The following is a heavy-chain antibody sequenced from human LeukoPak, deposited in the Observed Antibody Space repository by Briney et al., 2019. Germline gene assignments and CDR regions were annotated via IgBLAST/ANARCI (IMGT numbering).Heavy chain of an antibody. CDR2: IYYSGST. CDR1: GFTFSSYS. J-gene: IGHJ4*02. V-gene: IGHV4-39*01. Sequence: GSLRLSCAASGFTFSSYSMNWIRQPPGKGLEWIGSIYYSGSTYYNPSLKSRVTISVDTSKNQFSLKLSSVTAADTAVYYCARSVHVLRFLEWLLYPPLVFDYWGQGTLVTVSS. D-gene: IGHD3-3*01. CDR3: ARSVHVLRFLEWLLYPPLVFDY.